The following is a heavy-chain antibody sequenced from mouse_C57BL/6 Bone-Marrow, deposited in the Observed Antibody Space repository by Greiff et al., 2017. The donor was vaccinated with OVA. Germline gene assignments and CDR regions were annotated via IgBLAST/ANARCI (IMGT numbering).Heavy chain of an antibody. CDR1: GYTFTGYW. J-gene: IGHJ1*03. CDR3: ARGVGTGNWYCDF. V-gene: IGHV1-9*01. Sequence: VQLQQSGAELMKPGASVKLSCKATGYTFTGYWIEWVKQRPGHGLEWIGEILPASGSTNYNEKFKGKATFTVDTSSNTAYMQRSSLTTEDSAIYYCARGVGTGNWYCDFWGTGTTVTVSS. CDR2: ILPASGST. D-gene: IGHD1-1*01.